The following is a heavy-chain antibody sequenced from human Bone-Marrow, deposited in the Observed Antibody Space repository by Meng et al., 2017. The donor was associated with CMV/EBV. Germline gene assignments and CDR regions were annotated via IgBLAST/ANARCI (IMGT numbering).Heavy chain of an antibody. J-gene: IGHJ5*02. D-gene: IGHD3-9*01. CDR2: INPNSGGT. CDR1: GYTFTGYY. Sequence: ASVKVSCKASGYTFTGYYMHWVRQAPGQGLEWMGWINPNSGGTNYAQKFQGRVTMTRDTSISTAYMELSRLRSDDTAVYYCARGILTGYYNVMNWFDPWGQGTLVTVS. V-gene: IGHV1-2*02. CDR3: ARGILTGYYNVMNWFDP.